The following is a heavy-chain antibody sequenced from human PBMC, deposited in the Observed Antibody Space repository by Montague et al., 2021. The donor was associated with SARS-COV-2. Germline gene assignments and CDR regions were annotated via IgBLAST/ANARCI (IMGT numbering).Heavy chain of an antibody. CDR3: ARQYIGYNRRFDY. Sequence: SETLSLTCTVSGSISGYYWTWIRQSAGKGLEWIGRISSSGGIDYNASLKSRVTMSLDTSKIQLSLKLSSVTAADPAVYYCARQYIGYNRRFDYWGQGALVTVSP. D-gene: IGHD5-12*01. J-gene: IGHJ4*02. V-gene: IGHV4-4*07. CDR1: GSISGYY. CDR2: ISSSGGI.